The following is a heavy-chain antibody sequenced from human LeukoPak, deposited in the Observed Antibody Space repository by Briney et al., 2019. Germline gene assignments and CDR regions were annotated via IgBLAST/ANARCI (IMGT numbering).Heavy chain of an antibody. Sequence: GGSLRLACVASGFTFNTYSMNWFRQAPGKGLEWISYISSSSATIYYADSVKGRFTISRDNAKNSLYLQMNSLRAEDTAVYYCARGRDLFDSWGQGTLVIVSS. CDR3: ARGRDLFDS. V-gene: IGHV3-48*04. CDR2: ISSSSATI. J-gene: IGHJ4*02. CDR1: GFTFNTYS.